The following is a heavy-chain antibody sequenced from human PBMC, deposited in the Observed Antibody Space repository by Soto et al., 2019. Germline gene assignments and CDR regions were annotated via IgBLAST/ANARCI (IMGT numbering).Heavy chain of an antibody. D-gene: IGHD5-12*01. V-gene: IGHV4-59*01. Sequence: KTSETLSLTCTVSGGSISSYYWSWIRQPPGKGLEWIGYIYYSGSTNYNPSLKSRVTISVDTSKNQFSLKLSSVTAADTAVYYCAREGRRDGYKIFDYWGQGTLVTVSS. CDR1: GGSISSYY. CDR3: AREGRRDGYKIFDY. CDR2: IYYSGST. J-gene: IGHJ4*02.